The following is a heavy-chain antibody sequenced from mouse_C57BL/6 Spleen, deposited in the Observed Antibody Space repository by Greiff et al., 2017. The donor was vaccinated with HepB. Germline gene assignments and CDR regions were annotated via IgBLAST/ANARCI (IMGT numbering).Heavy chain of an antibody. V-gene: IGHV5-9-1*02. Sequence: EVKLMESGEGLVKPGGSLKLSCAASGFTFSSYAMSWVRQTPEKRLEWVAYISSGGDYIYYADTVKGRFTISRDNARNTLYLQMSSLKSEDTAMYYCTRDGNYGGYFDVWGTGTTVTVSS. CDR1: GFTFSSYA. CDR3: TRDGNYGGYFDV. CDR2: ISSGGDYI. J-gene: IGHJ1*03. D-gene: IGHD2-1*01.